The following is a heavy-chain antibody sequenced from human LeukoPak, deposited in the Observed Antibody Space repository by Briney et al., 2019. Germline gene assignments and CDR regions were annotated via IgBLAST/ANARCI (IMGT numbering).Heavy chain of an antibody. Sequence: PSETLSLTCTVSGGSISSGDYYWSWIRQPPGKGQEWIGYIYYSGSTYYNPSLKSRVTISVDTSKNQFSLKLSSVTAADTAVYYCARVVERPDNWFDPWGQGTLVTVSS. D-gene: IGHD1-1*01. CDR1: GGSISSGDYY. J-gene: IGHJ5*02. V-gene: IGHV4-30-4*01. CDR3: ARVVERPDNWFDP. CDR2: IYYSGST.